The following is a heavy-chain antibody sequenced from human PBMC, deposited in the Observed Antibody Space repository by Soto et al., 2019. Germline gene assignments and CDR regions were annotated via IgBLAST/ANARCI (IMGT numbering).Heavy chain of an antibody. D-gene: IGHD2-2*01. V-gene: IGHV3-30*18. CDR1: GFTFSSYG. CDR2: ISYDGNNK. J-gene: IGHJ4*02. Sequence: QVQLVESGGGVVQPGGSLRLSCAASGFTFSSYGMHWVRQAPGKGLEWVAVISYDGNNKYYADSVKGRFTISRDNSKNTLYLQMNSLRREDTAVYYCAKTLQGPYQPLQSHTGYFDYWGQGTLVTVSS. CDR3: AKTLQGPYQPLQSHTGYFDY.